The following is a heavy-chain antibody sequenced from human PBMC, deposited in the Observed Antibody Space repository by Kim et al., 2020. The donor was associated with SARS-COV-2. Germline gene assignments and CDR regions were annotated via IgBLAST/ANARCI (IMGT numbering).Heavy chain of an antibody. CDR3: ARATYGRIVVVPAAIIPPYYFDY. Sequence: SETLSLTCAVYGGSFSGYYWSWIRQPPGKGLEWIGEINHSGSTNYNPSLKSRVTISVDTSKNQFSLKLSSVTAADTAVYYCARATYGRIVVVPAAIIPPYYFDYWGQGTLVTVSS. J-gene: IGHJ4*02. CDR2: INHSGST. D-gene: IGHD2-2*02. CDR1: GGSFSGYY. V-gene: IGHV4-34*01.